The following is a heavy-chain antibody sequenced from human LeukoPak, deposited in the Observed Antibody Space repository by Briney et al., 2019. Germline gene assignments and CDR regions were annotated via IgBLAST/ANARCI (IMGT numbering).Heavy chain of an antibody. CDR3: ARDAKYYFDTNGFYAILFDY. J-gene: IGHJ4*02. V-gene: IGHV1-2*02. CDR1: GYTFTDYY. CDR2: INSASGGA. Sequence: GASVKVSCKASGYTFTDYYMHWVRQAPGQGLEWMGWINSASGGAYYAQKFQGRVSMTRDTSISTAYMELTSLRSDDTAVYYCARDAKYYFDTNGFYAILFDYWGQGTLVTVSS. D-gene: IGHD3-22*01.